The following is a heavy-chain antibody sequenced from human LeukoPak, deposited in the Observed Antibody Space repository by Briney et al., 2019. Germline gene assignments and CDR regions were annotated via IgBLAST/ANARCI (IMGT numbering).Heavy chain of an antibody. J-gene: IGHJ6*02. D-gene: IGHD1-26*01. Sequence: GGSLRLSCAASGFTFSTYPMSWVRQAPGKGLEWVSAISGSGGSTYYADSVKGRFTISRDNPKYTLYLQMNSLRAEDTAVYYCAKAPPDQWGGYYYYYYGMDVWGQGTTVTVSS. V-gene: IGHV3-23*01. CDR1: GFTFSTYP. CDR3: AKAPPDQWGGYYYYYYGMDV. CDR2: ISGSGGST.